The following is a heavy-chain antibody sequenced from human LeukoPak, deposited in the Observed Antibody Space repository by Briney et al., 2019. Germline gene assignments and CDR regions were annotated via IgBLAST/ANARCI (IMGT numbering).Heavy chain of an antibody. Sequence: PSETLSLTCTVSGGSISSYYWSWIRQPPGKGLEWIGFIYYSGSTNYNPSLKSRVTISVDTSKNQFSLKPSSVTAADTAVYYCARTYGDYSFYYFDYWGQGTLVTVSS. CDR1: GGSISSYY. D-gene: IGHD4-17*01. V-gene: IGHV4-59*01. CDR2: IYYSGST. CDR3: ARTYGDYSFYYFDY. J-gene: IGHJ4*02.